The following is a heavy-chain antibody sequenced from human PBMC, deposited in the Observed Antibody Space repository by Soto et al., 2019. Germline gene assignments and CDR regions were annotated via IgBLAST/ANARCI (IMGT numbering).Heavy chain of an antibody. V-gene: IGHV3-7*05. D-gene: IGHD3-10*01. CDR3: ARETSAPWFGELLSMFDY. Sequence: PGGSLRLSCAASGFTFSSYWMSWVRQAPGKGLEWVANIKQDGSEKYYVDSVKGRFTISRDNAKNSLYLQMNSLRAEDTAVYYCARETSAPWFGELLSMFDYWGQGTLVNVSS. J-gene: IGHJ4*02. CDR1: GFTFSSYW. CDR2: IKQDGSEK.